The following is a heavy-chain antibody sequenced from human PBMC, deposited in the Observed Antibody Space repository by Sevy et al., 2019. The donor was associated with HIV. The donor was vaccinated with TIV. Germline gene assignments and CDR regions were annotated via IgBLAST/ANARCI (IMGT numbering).Heavy chain of an antibody. CDR2: ISGLNNYI. CDR1: GFTFSSYS. Sequence: GGSLRLSCAASGFTFSSYSMNWVRQAPGNGLEWVSYISGLNNYIYYADSVRGRFTISRDNAKNSLYLQMNSLRAEDTAVYYCARGASSGWDYFDYWGQGTLVTVSS. J-gene: IGHJ4*02. CDR3: ARGASSGWDYFDY. D-gene: IGHD6-19*01. V-gene: IGHV3-21*01.